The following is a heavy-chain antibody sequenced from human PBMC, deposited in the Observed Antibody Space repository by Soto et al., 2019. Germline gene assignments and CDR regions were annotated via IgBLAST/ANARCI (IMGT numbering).Heavy chain of an antibody. V-gene: IGHV1-2*02. CDR3: ARAVPWSGYYYYFDY. D-gene: IGHD3-3*01. Sequence: GASVEVTCKASGYTFTGYYMRWVRQAHGQGLEWMGWINPNSGGTNYAQKFQGRVTMTRDTSISTAYMELSRLRSDDTAVYYCARAVPWSGYYYYFDYWGQGTLVTVSS. CDR2: INPNSGGT. J-gene: IGHJ4*02. CDR1: GYTFTGYY.